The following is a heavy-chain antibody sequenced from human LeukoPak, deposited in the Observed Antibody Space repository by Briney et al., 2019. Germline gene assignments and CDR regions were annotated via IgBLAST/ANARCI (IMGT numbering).Heavy chain of an antibody. Sequence: SETLSLTCAVYGGSFSGYYWNWIRQPPGKGLEWIGEVNHSGSTNYNPSLKSRVTISVDTSKNQFSLKLSSVTAADTAVYYCARKDIVVVVATTSTSFDPWGQGTLVTVSS. J-gene: IGHJ5*02. CDR1: GGSFSGYY. CDR3: ARKDIVVVVATTSTSFDP. V-gene: IGHV4-34*01. D-gene: IGHD2-15*01. CDR2: VNHSGST.